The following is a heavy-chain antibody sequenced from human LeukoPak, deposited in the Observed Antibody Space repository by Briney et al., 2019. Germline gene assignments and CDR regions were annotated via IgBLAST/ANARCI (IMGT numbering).Heavy chain of an antibody. D-gene: IGHD6-19*01. CDR1: GGSFSGYY. CDR2: INHSGST. Sequence: SETLSLTCAVYGGSFSGYYWSWIRQPPGKGLEWIGEINHSGSTNYNPSLKSRVTISVDTSKNQFSLKLSSVTAADTAVYYCARLISGWYPYYFDYWGQGTLVTVSS. CDR3: ARLISGWYPYYFDY. V-gene: IGHV4-34*01. J-gene: IGHJ4*02.